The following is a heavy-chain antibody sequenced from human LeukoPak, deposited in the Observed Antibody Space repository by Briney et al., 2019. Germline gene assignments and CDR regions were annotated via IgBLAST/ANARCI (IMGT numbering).Heavy chain of an antibody. CDR1: GFTFITYA. Sequence: PGGSLRLSCAASGFTFITYAMTWVRQAPGKGLEWVSAISGSGGSTYYADSVKGRFTISRDNSKNTLYLQMNILRAEDTAVYYCAKIPPYCSAGSCCGDYWGQGTLVTVSS. J-gene: IGHJ4*02. CDR2: ISGSGGST. V-gene: IGHV3-23*01. D-gene: IGHD2-15*01. CDR3: AKIPPYCSAGSCCGDY.